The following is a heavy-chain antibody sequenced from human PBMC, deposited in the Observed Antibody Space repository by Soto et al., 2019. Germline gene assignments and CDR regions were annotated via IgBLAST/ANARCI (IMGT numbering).Heavy chain of an antibody. CDR3: ARPYTMVDAFDI. CDR2: IYPGDSDT. Sequence: GESLKISCKGSGYSFTSYWIGWVRQMPGKGLEWMGVIYPGDSDTRYSPSFQGQVTISADKSISTAYLQWGSLKASDTAIYYCARPYTMVDAFDIWGQGTMVTVSS. D-gene: IGHD3-10*01. V-gene: IGHV5-51*01. CDR1: GYSFTSYW. J-gene: IGHJ3*02.